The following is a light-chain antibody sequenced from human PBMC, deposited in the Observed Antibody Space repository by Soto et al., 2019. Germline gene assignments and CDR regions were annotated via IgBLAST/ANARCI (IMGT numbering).Light chain of an antibody. CDR1: QSVSNNSNNKQY. CDR2: WAS. Sequence: DIVMTQSPDSLAVSLGERATINCKSSQSVSNNSNNKQYLAWYQQRPGQPPKLLMHWASTRESGVPDRFSGSGSGTDFTLTISSRQAEDVAVYYCQQYYSTPFTFGPGTKVDIK. V-gene: IGKV4-1*01. CDR3: QQYYSTPFT. J-gene: IGKJ3*01.